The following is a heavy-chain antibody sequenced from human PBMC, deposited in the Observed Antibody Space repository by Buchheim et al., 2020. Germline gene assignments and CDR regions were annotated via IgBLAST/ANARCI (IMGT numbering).Heavy chain of an antibody. J-gene: IGHJ4*02. CDR3: ARVVLLVGGLYYFDY. D-gene: IGHD2-15*01. CDR2: IYHSGSN. CDR1: GGSISSSNW. V-gene: IGHV4-4*02. Sequence: QVQLQESGPGLVKPSGTLSLTCAVSGGSISSSNWRSWVRQPPGKGLEWIGEIYHSGSNNYNPYLKSLVTISVDKTKNQFSLKLSSVTAADTAVYYCARVVLLVGGLYYFDYWGQGTL.